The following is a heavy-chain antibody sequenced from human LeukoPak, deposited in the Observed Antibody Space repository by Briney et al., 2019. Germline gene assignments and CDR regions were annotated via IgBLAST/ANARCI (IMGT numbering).Heavy chain of an antibody. V-gene: IGHV4-59*01. D-gene: IGHD3-22*01. CDR1: GGSISSCY. J-gene: IGHJ3*02. CDR3: TRDSYHYDSSGYYATFDI. CDR2: ISYSGST. Sequence: SETLSLTCTVSGGSISSCYWSWIRQPPGKGLEWIGYISYSGSTKYNPSLKSRVTISVDTSKNQFSLKLSSVTAADTAVYYCTRDSYHYDSSGYYATFDIWGQGTRVTVSS.